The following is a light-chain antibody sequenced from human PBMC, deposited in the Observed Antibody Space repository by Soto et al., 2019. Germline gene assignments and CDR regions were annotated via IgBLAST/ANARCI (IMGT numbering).Light chain of an antibody. V-gene: IGKV1-13*02. J-gene: IGKJ4*01. CDR3: QQFNSYPLLT. CDR1: QGISSA. CDR2: DAS. Sequence: AIQLTQSPSYLSASVGDRVTITCRASQGISSALAWYQQKPGKAPKLLIYDASSLESGVPSRFSGSGSGKDFTLTISSLQPEDFATYYCQQFNSYPLLTFGGGTKVEIK.